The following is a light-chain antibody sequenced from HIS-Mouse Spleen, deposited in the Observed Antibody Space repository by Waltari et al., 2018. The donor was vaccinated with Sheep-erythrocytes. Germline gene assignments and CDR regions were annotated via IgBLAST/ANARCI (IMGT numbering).Light chain of an antibody. CDR3: CSYAGSSTVV. J-gene: IGLJ2*01. Sequence: QSALTQPASVSGSPGQSITISCTGTSSDVGSYNLVSWYQQPPGKAPKLMIYEGSKRHSGVFNRFSGSKSGNTASLTISGLQAEDEADYYCCSYAGSSTVVFGGGTKLTVL. CDR1: SSDVGSYNL. CDR2: EGS. V-gene: IGLV2-23*01.